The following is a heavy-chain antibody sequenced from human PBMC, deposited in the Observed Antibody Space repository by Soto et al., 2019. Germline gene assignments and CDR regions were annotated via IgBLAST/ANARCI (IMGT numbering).Heavy chain of an antibody. CDR2: VQSNHVT. V-gene: IGHV3-23*01. D-gene: IGHD3-10*01. Sequence: QPGGSLRLSCQVSGFTFGSYAMSWVRQAPGKGLEWVALVQSNHVTYYADSVRGRFTVSRDNSKNTLYLQMDSLRVEDTALYYCAKWLRGGSYYFDFWGQGAMVTVSS. CDR3: AKWLRGGSYYFDF. J-gene: IGHJ4*02. CDR1: GFTFGSYA.